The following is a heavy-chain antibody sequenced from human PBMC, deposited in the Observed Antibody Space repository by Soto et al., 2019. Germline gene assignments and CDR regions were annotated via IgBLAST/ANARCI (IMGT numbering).Heavy chain of an antibody. J-gene: IGHJ4*02. D-gene: IGHD1-1*01. Sequence: QVHLVQSRAEVKKPGASVKVSCQASGYAFTTYGITWVRQAPGQGLEWMGWISAHNGNTNYAQKLQGRVTVTRDTSTSTAYMELRSLRSDDTAVYYCVRGRYGDYWGQGALVTVSS. V-gene: IGHV1-18*01. CDR2: ISAHNGNT. CDR1: GYAFTTYG. CDR3: VRGRYGDY.